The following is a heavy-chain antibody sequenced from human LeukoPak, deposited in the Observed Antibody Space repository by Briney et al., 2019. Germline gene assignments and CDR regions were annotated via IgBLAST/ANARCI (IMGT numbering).Heavy chain of an antibody. D-gene: IGHD2-15*01. CDR2: INHRGSS. Sequence: PSETLPLTCAVYGESFSAYLWNWIRQAPGKPLEYIGEINHRGSSHYNPSLKTRVTLSVDTSKNQFSLKLTSVTAADTAVYFCARGSSFDGYCSAGACDAGYYDSWGQGTPVTVSS. J-gene: IGHJ4*02. CDR1: GESFSAYL. CDR3: ARGSSFDGYCSAGACDAGYYDS. V-gene: IGHV4-34*01.